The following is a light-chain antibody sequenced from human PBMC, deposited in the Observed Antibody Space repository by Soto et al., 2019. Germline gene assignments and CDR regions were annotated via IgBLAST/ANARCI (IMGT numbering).Light chain of an antibody. V-gene: IGLV2-11*01. CDR1: SSDVGAYNY. Sequence: QSALTQPRSVSGSPGQSVTISCTGTSSDVGAYNYVSWYQQHPGKAPKVMIYDVTKRPSGVPDRFSGSKSGNTASLTISGLQAEDEAVYYCSSYANRYTWVFGGGTKLTVL. CDR3: SSYANRYTWV. CDR2: DVT. J-gene: IGLJ3*02.